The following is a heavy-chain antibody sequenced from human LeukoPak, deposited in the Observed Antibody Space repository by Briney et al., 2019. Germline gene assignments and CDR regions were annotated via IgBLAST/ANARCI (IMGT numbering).Heavy chain of an antibody. CDR2: IYFSGST. Sequence: SQTLSLTCTVSAGSINSGDYYWRSIRQPPGKGLERIGYIYFSGSTYYNPSLKSRVTISVDTSKNQFSLKLSSVTAADTAVYYCDRDPGGYYFDYWGQGTLVTVSS. CDR3: DRDPGGYYFDY. J-gene: IGHJ4*02. CDR1: AGSINSGDYY. V-gene: IGHV4-30-4*01. D-gene: IGHD3-10*01.